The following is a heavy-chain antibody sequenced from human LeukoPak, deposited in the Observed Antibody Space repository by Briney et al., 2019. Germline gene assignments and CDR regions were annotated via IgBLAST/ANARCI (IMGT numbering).Heavy chain of an antibody. J-gene: IGHJ4*02. CDR1: GFIFSSFV. D-gene: IGHD3-22*01. CDR3: ARETYDSSGSLDY. Sequence: GGSLRLSCAASGFIFSSFVMNWVRQAPGKGLEWVSSISSSSSYIYYADSVKGRFTISRGNAKHSLYLQMNTLRAEDTALYYCARETYDSSGSLDYWGQGTLVTVSS. V-gene: IGHV3-21*01. CDR2: ISSSSSYI.